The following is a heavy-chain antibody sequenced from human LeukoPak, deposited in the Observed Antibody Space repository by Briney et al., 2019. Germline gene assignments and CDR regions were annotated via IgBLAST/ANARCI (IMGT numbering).Heavy chain of an antibody. Sequence: ASVKVSCKASGGTFSSYAISWVRQAPGQGLEWMGGIIPIFGTANYAQKLQGRVTITTDESTSTAYMELSSLRSEDTAVYYCARDSKVDYGSGSYYLLDRWGQGTLVTVSS. J-gene: IGHJ4*02. V-gene: IGHV1-69*05. CDR1: GGTFSSYA. D-gene: IGHD3-10*01. CDR3: ARDSKVDYGSGSYYLLDR. CDR2: IIPIFGTA.